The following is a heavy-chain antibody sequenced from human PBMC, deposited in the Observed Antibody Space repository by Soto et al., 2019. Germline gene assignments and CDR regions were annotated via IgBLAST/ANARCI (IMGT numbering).Heavy chain of an antibody. CDR3: ASAGSSSDYYYGMDF. J-gene: IGHJ6*04. Sequence: QVQLVQSGAEVEKPGSSVKVSCKASGGTFSSYAISWVRQAPGEGLEWTGAIIPSFGTATYAPKFQGRVTITADESTGTAYMELSSLRSEDTAVYYCASAGSSSDYYYGMDFWGKGTTVTVSS. CDR2: IIPSFGTA. V-gene: IGHV1-69*01. D-gene: IGHD6-6*01. CDR1: GGTFSSYA.